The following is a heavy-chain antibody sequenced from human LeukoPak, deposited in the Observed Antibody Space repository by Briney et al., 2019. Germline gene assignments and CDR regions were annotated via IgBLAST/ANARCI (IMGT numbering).Heavy chain of an antibody. CDR3: AKHIRGGSPGDNAFDI. Sequence: PGGSLRLSCAASGFTFSSYSMNWVRQAPGKGLEWVSSISSSSSYIYYADAVKGRFTISRDNAKNSLYLQMNSLRAEDTAVYYCAKHIRGGSPGDNAFDIWGQGTMVTVSS. J-gene: IGHJ3*02. CDR2: ISSSSSYI. D-gene: IGHD3-16*01. CDR1: GFTFSSYS. V-gene: IGHV3-21*01.